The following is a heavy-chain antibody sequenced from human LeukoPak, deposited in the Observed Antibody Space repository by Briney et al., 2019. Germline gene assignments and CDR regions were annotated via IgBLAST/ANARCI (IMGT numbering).Heavy chain of an antibody. Sequence: SETLSLTCTVSGGSLSSSSYYWGWVRQPPGKGLEWIGNIYYSGSTYYNPSLKSRLTISLDTSQRHFSLRLSSVTAADTASYYCTRGSYDVLTGYSTLGEYWGQGALVAVSS. CDR2: IYYSGST. J-gene: IGHJ4*02. CDR1: GGSLSSSSYY. V-gene: IGHV4-39*02. D-gene: IGHD3-9*01. CDR3: TRGSYDVLTGYSTLGEY.